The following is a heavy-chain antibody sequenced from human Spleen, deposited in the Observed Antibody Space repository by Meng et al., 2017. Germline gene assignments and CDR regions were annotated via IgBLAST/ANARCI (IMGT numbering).Heavy chain of an antibody. Sequence: QVQLVQSGAEVKDPGASVKVSCKPSGYTFTAYWLHWVRQPPGQGLDWMGRIDPRSGDTQYAQKFQGRVTMTRDTSISTTYMELSRLRSDDTAVYYCVRDEDISAAGKLFGDYWGQGTLVTVSS. D-gene: IGHD6-13*01. V-gene: IGHV1-2*06. CDR2: IDPRSGDT. CDR3: VRDEDISAAGKLFGDY. J-gene: IGHJ4*02. CDR1: GYTFTAYW.